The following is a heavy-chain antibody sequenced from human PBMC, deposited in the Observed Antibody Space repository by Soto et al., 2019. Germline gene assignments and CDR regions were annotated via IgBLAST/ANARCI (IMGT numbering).Heavy chain of an antibody. D-gene: IGHD3-3*01. J-gene: IGHJ6*03. Sequence: GASVKVSCKASGYTFTSYGISWVRQAPGQGLEWMGWISAYNGNTNYAQKLQGRVTMTTATSTSTAYMELRSLRSDDTAVYYCARVLRFLEWPQVMDVWGKGTTVTVSS. V-gene: IGHV1-18*01. CDR3: ARVLRFLEWPQVMDV. CDR1: GYTFTSYG. CDR2: ISAYNGNT.